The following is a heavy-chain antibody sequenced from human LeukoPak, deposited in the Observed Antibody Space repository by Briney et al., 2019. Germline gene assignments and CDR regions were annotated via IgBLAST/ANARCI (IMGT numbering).Heavy chain of an antibody. CDR1: GGSISSSSYY. D-gene: IGHD2-2*01. CDR2: IYYSGST. Sequence: SETLSLTCTVSGGSISSSSYYWGWIRQPPGKGLEWIGSIYYSGSTYYNPSLKSRVTISVDTSKNQFSLKLSSVTAADTAVYYCARHPGVVAPAAVDYWGQGTLVTVSS. J-gene: IGHJ4*02. V-gene: IGHV4-39*01. CDR3: ARHPGVVAPAAVDY.